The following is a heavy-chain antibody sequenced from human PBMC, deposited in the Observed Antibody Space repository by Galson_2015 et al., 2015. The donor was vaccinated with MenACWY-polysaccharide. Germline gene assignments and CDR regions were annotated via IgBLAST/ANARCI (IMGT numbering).Heavy chain of an antibody. V-gene: IGHV1-69*02. CDR3: ASLLGEAPAQTGAFDL. Sequence: SVKVSCKASGGSFTISSFNWVRQAPGQGLEWMGRIIPGLDKPNYAQKFQGRATITADQSTGTVYMELSSLRSKDTAVYYCASLLGEAPAQTGAFDLWGQGAVVTVSS. D-gene: IGHD3-16*01. J-gene: IGHJ3*01. CDR1: GGSFTISS. CDR2: IIPGLDKP.